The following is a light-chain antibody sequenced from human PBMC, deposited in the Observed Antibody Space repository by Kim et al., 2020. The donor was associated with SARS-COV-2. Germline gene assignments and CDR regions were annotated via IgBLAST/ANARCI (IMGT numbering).Light chain of an antibody. CDR1: QGISKS. Sequence: ASVGDRVTITCRASQGISKSLAWFQQKPGKAPKSLIYTASNLQSGVPSRFSGSGSETDFTLTISSLQPEDFATYYCQQYKSYPLTFGGGTKVDIK. J-gene: IGKJ4*01. CDR3: QQYKSYPLT. CDR2: TAS. V-gene: IGKV1-16*01.